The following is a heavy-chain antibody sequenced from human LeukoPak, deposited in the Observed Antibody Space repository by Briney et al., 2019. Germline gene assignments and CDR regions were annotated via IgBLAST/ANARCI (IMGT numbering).Heavy chain of an antibody. Sequence: SETLSLTCSVSVGSISISRDYWGWSRQSPERGLEWIASIYSNGNTYYNPPGKSRVTTSVDTSKNQFSLKLTSVTDAETAVYYCARSVTVTTGYFDYWGQGALVTVSS. CDR1: VGSISISRDY. CDR3: ARSVTVTTGYFDY. D-gene: IGHD4-17*01. CDR2: IYSNGNT. V-gene: IGHV4-39*07. J-gene: IGHJ4*02.